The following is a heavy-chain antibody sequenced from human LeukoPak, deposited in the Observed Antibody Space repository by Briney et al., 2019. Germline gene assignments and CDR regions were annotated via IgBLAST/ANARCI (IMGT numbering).Heavy chain of an antibody. J-gene: IGHJ5*02. D-gene: IGHD3-3*01. V-gene: IGHV4-34*01. CDR1: GGSFSGYY. CDR3: ARVHLESYYDFWSGPRSGNWFDP. CDR2: INHSGST. Sequence: SETLSLTCAVYGGSFSGYYWSWIRQPPGKGLEWIGEINHSGSTNYNPSLKSRVTISVDTSKNQFSLKLSSVTAADTAVYYRARVHLESYYDFWSGPRSGNWFDPWGQGTLVTVSS.